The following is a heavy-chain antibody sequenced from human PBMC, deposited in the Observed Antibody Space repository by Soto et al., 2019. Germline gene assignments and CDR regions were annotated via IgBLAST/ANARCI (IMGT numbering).Heavy chain of an antibody. CDR3: ARARLAARNNWFDP. Sequence: SETLSLTCTVSGGSISTYYWSWIRQPPGKGLEWNGYIYYSGSTNYNPSLKSRVTISLDTSKSQFSLKLSSVTAADTAVYYCARARLAARNNWFDPWGQGTLVTVSS. J-gene: IGHJ5*02. V-gene: IGHV4-59*01. CDR1: GGSISTYY. D-gene: IGHD6-6*01. CDR2: IYYSGST.